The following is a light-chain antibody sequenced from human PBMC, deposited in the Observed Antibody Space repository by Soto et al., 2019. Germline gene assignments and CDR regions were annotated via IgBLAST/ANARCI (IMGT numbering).Light chain of an antibody. Sequence: QSALTQPASVSGSPGQSITISCTGTSSDIGGYNYVSWYQQHPGKAPKLMIYEVSHRPSGVSNRFSGSKSGNTASLTISGLQAEDEAYYYCNSYTITRVVFGGGTQLTVL. J-gene: IGLJ2*01. CDR1: SSDIGGYNY. CDR3: NSYTITRVV. CDR2: EVS. V-gene: IGLV2-14*01.